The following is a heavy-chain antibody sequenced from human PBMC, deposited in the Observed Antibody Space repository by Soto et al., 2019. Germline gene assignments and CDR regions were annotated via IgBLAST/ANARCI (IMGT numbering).Heavy chain of an antibody. Sequence: PGGSLRLSCAASGFTFSSYSMNWVRQAPGKGLEWVSSISSSSSYIYYADSVKGRFTISRDNAKNSLYLQMNSLRAEDTAVYYCARALDYGDPAFDYWGQGTLVTVSS. J-gene: IGHJ4*02. CDR3: ARALDYGDPAFDY. D-gene: IGHD4-17*01. CDR1: GFTFSSYS. V-gene: IGHV3-21*01. CDR2: ISSSSSYI.